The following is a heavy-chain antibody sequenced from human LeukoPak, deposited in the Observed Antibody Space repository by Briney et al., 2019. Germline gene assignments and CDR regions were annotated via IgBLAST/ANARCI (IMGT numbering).Heavy chain of an antibody. CDR3: ARHGTAHYYDSSGYYYVAFDI. J-gene: IGHJ3*02. CDR2: IYPGDSDT. D-gene: IGHD3-22*01. Sequence: GESLKISCKGSGYSFTSYWIGWVRQMPGKGLEWMGIIYPGDSDTRYSPSFQGQVTISADKSISTAYLQWSSLKASDTAMYYCARHGTAHYYDSSGYYYVAFDIWGQGIMVTVSS. CDR1: GYSFTSYW. V-gene: IGHV5-51*01.